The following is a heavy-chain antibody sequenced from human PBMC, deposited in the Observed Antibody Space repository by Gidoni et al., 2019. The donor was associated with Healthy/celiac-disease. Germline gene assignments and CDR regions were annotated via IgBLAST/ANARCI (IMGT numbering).Heavy chain of an antibody. V-gene: IGHV4-4*02. J-gene: IGHJ5*02. Sequence: GKGLEWIGEIYHSGSTNYNQSLKSRVTISVDKSKNQFSLKLSSVTAPDTAVYYCARDSDGGVPFEPWGQGTLVTVSS. D-gene: IGHD1-26*01. CDR3: ARDSDGGVPFEP. CDR2: IYHSGST.